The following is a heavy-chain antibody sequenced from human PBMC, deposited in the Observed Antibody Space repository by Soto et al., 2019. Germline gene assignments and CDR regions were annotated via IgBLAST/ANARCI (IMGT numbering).Heavy chain of an antibody. J-gene: IGHJ6*02. Sequence: PGGSLRLSCEASGFTFSSYAMHWVRQAPGKGLEWVAVMSYDGSNYYYVDSVKGRFTISRDNSRNTLYLQMNSLRAEDTAVYYCARDRDYYGMDVWGQGTTVTVSS. V-gene: IGHV3-30-3*01. CDR1: GFTFSSYA. CDR2: MSYDGSNY. CDR3: ARDRDYYGMDV.